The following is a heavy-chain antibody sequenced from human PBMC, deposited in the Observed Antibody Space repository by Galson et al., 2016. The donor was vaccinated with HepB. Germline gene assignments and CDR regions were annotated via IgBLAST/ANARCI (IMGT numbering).Heavy chain of an antibody. J-gene: IGHJ4*02. D-gene: IGHD7-27*01. V-gene: IGHV3-30*18. CDR3: VKVGHYWGDFDY. CDR2: ISYDGSKT. Sequence: SLRLSFAASGFTFSYHGTHWVRQAPGKGLEWVAVISYDGSKTYYADFVKGRFTISRDTSKKTLYLQMNSLRPKDTAIYYCVKVGHYWGDFDYWGQGTLVTVSS. CDR1: GFTFSYHG.